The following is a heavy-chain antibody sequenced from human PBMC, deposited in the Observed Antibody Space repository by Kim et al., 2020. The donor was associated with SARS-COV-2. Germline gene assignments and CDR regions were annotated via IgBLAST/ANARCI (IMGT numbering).Heavy chain of an antibody. J-gene: IGHJ5*02. V-gene: IGHV3-11*06. Sequence: GGSLRLSCAASGFTFSDYYMSWIRQAPGKGLEWVSYISSSSSYTNYADSVKGRFTISRDNAKNSLYLQMNSLRAEDTAVYYCARELEQWGVRFDPWGQGTLVTVSS. D-gene: IGHD6-19*01. CDR1: GFTFSDYY. CDR3: ARELEQWGVRFDP. CDR2: ISSSSSYT.